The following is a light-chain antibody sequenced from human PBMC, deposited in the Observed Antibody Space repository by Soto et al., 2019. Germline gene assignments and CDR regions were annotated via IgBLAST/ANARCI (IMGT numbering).Light chain of an antibody. J-gene: IGLJ2*01. V-gene: IGLV2-14*01. CDR3: SSYTSSSTVV. Sequence: QSALTQPASVSGSPGQSITISCTETSSDVGAYNYVSWYQQHPGKAPKLIISEVSNRPSGVSNRFSGSKSGNTASLTISGLQAEDEADYYCSSYTSSSTVVFGGGTKVTVL. CDR2: EVS. CDR1: SSDVGAYNY.